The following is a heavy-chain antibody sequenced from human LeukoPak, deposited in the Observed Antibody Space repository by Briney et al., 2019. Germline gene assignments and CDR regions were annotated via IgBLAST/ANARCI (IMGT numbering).Heavy chain of an antibody. CDR3: ARDRGDPYSFDY. V-gene: IGHV1-2*02. Sequence: VASVKVSCKASGYTFTVYYMHWVRQASGQGLEYMGWINPNSGGTNYAQKFQGRVTMTRDTSITTGYMELSRLTSDDTAVYYCARDRGDPYSFDYWGQGTMVTVSS. J-gene: IGHJ4*02. D-gene: IGHD2-21*01. CDR1: GYTFTVYY. CDR2: INPNSGGT.